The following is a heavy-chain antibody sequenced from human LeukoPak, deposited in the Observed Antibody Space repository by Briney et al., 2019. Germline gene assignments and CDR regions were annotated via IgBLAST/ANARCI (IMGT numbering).Heavy chain of an antibody. D-gene: IGHD3-22*01. CDR1: GFTFSNYG. J-gene: IGHJ4*02. Sequence: GGSLRLSCAASGFTFSNYGMSWVRQAPGKGLEWVSGISGNGDNTYYADSVKGRSTVSRDNSKNTLYLQMDSLRAEDTAVYYCAKTNGYYGYWGRGTQVTVSS. V-gene: IGHV3-23*01. CDR2: ISGNGDNT. CDR3: AKTNGYYGY.